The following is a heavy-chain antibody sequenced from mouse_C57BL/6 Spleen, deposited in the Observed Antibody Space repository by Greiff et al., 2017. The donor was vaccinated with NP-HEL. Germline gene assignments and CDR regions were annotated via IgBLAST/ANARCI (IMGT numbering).Heavy chain of an antibody. CDR2: IYPRDGST. V-gene: IGHV1-85*01. Sequence: VQLQQSGPELVKPGASVKLSCKASGYTFTSYDINWVKQRPGQGLEWIGWIYPRDGSTKYNEKFKGKATLTVDTSSSTAYMELHSLTSEDSAVYFCARRAITTVVATGAFDYWGQGTTLTVSS. CDR3: ARRAITTVVATGAFDY. CDR1: GYTFTSYD. J-gene: IGHJ2*01. D-gene: IGHD1-1*01.